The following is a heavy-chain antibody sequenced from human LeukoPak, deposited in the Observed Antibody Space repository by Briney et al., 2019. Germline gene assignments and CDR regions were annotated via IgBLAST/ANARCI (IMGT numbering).Heavy chain of an antibody. V-gene: IGHV4-39*01. CDR1: GGSVSSGSYY. CDR2: IYYSGST. CDR3: ASVPTGLRWAYYFDY. Sequence: SETLSLTCTVSGGSVSSGSYYWGWIRQPPGKGLEWIGSIYYSGSTYYNPSLKSRVTISVDTSKNQFFLKLSSVTAADTAVYYCASVPTGLRWAYYFDYWGQGTLVTVSS. J-gene: IGHJ4*02. D-gene: IGHD4-23*01.